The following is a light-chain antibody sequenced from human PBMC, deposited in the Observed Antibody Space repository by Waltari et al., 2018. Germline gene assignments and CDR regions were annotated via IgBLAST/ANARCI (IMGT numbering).Light chain of an antibody. Sequence: ELVLTQSPGTLSLSPGERATLSCRASQSIGRYLIWYQQKPGQAPRPLIYGASSRAAGIPDRFSGSGSGTDFSLTISRLEPEDFAVYYCQNHERLPAVFGQGTKVEIK. CDR2: GAS. V-gene: IGKV3-20*01. CDR1: QSIGRY. CDR3: QNHERLPAV. J-gene: IGKJ1*01.